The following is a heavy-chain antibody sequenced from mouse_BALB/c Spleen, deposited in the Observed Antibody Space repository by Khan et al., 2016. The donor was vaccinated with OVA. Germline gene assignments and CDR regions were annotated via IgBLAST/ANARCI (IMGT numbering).Heavy chain of an antibody. CDR3: ARPPYFSYVMVY. D-gene: IGHD2-10*01. J-gene: IGHJ4*01. CDR2: INTYTGEP. Sequence: LKKPGETVKISCKASGYTFTNYGMNWVKQAPGKGLKWMGWINTYTGEPTYADDFKGRFAFSLETSASTAYLQINNLKNEDTATYFCARPPYFSYVMVYWGQGTSVTVSS. V-gene: IGHV9-3-1*01. CDR1: GYTFTNYG.